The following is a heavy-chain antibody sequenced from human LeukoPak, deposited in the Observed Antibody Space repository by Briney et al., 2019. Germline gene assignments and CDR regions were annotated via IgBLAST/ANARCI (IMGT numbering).Heavy chain of an antibody. V-gene: IGHV1-2*06. CDR1: GYTFTGYY. Sequence: ASVKVSCKASGYTFTGYYMHWVRQAPGQGLEWMGRINPNSGGTNYAQKFQGRVTMTRNTSISTAYMELSSLRSEDTAVYYCARGVGGYCGGDCSPFDYWGQGTLVTVSS. CDR2: INPNSGGT. CDR3: ARGVGGYCGGDCSPFDY. D-gene: IGHD2-21*02. J-gene: IGHJ4*02.